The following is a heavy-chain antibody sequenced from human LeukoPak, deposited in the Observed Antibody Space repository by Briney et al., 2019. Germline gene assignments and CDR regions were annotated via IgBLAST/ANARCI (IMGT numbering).Heavy chain of an antibody. V-gene: IGHV4-61*01. D-gene: IGHD1-26*01. CDR2: IYYSGST. J-gene: IGHJ3*02. Sequence: SETLSLTCTVSGGSISGSISSYYWNWIRQPPGKGLEWIGYIYYSGSTNYNPSLKSRVTISVDTSKNQFSLKLSSVTAADTAVYYCARAIMGVREPVYAFDIWGQGTMVTVSS. CDR3: ARAIMGVREPVYAFDI. CDR1: GGSISGSISSYY.